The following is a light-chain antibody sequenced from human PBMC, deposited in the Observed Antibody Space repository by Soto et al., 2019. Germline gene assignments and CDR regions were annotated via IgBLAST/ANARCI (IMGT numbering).Light chain of an antibody. CDR1: QSVSSN. J-gene: IGKJ2*01. Sequence: EIVMTQSPATLSVSPGERATLSCRASQSVSSNLAWYQQKPGQAPRLLIYGASTRATGIPARFSGSGSGTEFTITISSLQSEDVEVYYCQQYNNGYTFGQGTKLELK. V-gene: IGKV3-15*01. CDR2: GAS. CDR3: QQYNNGYT.